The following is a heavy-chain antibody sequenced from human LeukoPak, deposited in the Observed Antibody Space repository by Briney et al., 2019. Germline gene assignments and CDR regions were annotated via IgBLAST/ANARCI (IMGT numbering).Heavy chain of an antibody. J-gene: IGHJ4*02. V-gene: IGHV4-61*02. D-gene: IGHD3-16*02. CDR2: IYTSGRT. CDR3: ARARVIPASFDD. Sequence: SETLSLTCTVSGGSITFGSYYWTWIRQPAGKGLVWIGRIYTSGRTFYNPSLKSRVTISMDTSMNQFSLRLNSVTAADTAVYYCARARVIPASFDDWGQGALVTVS. CDR1: GGSITFGSYY.